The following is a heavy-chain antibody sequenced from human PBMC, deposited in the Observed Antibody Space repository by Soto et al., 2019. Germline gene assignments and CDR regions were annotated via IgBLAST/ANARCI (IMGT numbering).Heavy chain of an antibody. D-gene: IGHD1-1*01. J-gene: IGHJ4*02. CDR3: ASGHDAYKVRY. CDR1: GGSISSGGTGSY. V-gene: IGHV4-31*03. CDR2: IYYTGNT. Sequence: QVQLQESGPGLVKPSQTLSLTCTVSGGSISSGGTGSYWTWIRQLPGKGLEWIGYIYYTGNTYVNPSLKSRPTISIDTSENHFSLKLTSVTAADTAVYFCASGHDAYKVRYWGQGTLVTVSS.